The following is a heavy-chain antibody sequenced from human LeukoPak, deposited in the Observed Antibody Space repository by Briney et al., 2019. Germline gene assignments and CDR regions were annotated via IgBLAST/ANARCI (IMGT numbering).Heavy chain of an antibody. CDR3: ARGVDL. CDR2: ITHSGSP. CDR1: SGSLSGYY. Sequence: SETLSLTCGVSSGSLSGYYWRWIRQPPGGGLEWLGEITHSGSPNYNPSLKSRVTISGDTSKKQFSLNLKSVTAADTGVYYCARGVDLCGCATPVTVSS. V-gene: IGHV4-34*01. J-gene: IGHJ2*01.